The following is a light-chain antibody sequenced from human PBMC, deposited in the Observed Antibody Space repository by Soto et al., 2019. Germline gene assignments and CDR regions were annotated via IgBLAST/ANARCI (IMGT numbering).Light chain of an antibody. CDR2: DTS. CDR1: QSLSSS. V-gene: IGKV3-11*01. Sequence: EIVLTQSPATLSLFPGERATLSCRASQSLSSSLAWYQQKPGQAPRVLIYDTSTRATGIPARFSGSGSGTDFTLTISSLEPEDSEVYYCHQRSNWWTFGQGTRVEIK. CDR3: HQRSNWWT. J-gene: IGKJ1*01.